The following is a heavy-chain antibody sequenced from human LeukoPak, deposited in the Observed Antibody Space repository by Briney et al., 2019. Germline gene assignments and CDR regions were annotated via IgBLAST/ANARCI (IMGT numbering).Heavy chain of an antibody. D-gene: IGHD1-1*01. CDR3: VKGWMSYYMDV. CDR1: GFTFDDYV. Sequence: GGSLRLSCAASGFTFDDYVMYWVRQAPGKGLEWVSGISWNSNSIGYADSVKGRFTISRDNAKNSLYLQMNSLRAEDTALYYCVKGWMSYYMDVWGKGTTVTVSS. CDR2: ISWNSNSI. V-gene: IGHV3-9*01. J-gene: IGHJ6*03.